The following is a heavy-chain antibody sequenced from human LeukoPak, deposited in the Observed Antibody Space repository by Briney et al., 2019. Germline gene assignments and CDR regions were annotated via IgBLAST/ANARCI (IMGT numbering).Heavy chain of an antibody. Sequence: TGGSLRLSCAASGFTFTSYSMNWVRQAPGKGLEWVSVIYSGGSTFYADSVKGRFTISRDNSKNTLYLQMNSLRAEDTAVYYCARGGMRDSEINYRNLWFHYWGQGTLVTVSS. J-gene: IGHJ4*02. CDR2: IYSGGST. CDR1: GFTFTSYS. V-gene: IGHV3-66*01. D-gene: IGHD3-10*01. CDR3: ARGGMRDSEINYRNLWFHY.